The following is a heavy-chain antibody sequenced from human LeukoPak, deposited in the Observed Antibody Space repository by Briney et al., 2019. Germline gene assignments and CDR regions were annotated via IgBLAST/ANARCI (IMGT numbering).Heavy chain of an antibody. D-gene: IGHD4-11*01. J-gene: IGHJ4*02. CDR1: GYTFTGYY. CDR3: TRDLGGEYSNYYLDY. V-gene: IGHV1-2*06. CDR2: INPNSGDT. Sequence: ASVKVSCKASGYTFTGYYIHWVRQAPGQGLEWMGRINPNSGDTNYAQKFQGRVTMTRDTSISTAYMELSRLRSDDTAVYYCTRDLGGEYSNYYLDYWGQGTLVTVSS.